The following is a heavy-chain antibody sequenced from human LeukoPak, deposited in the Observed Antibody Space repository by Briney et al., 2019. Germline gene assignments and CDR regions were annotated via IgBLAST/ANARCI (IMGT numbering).Heavy chain of an antibody. Sequence: SVKVSCKASGGTFSSYAISWVRQAPGQGLEWMGRIIPLLGIANYAQKFQGRVTITADKSTSTAYMELSSLRSEDTAVYYCARVRVDYDILTGALGYFDYWGQGTLVTVSS. J-gene: IGHJ4*02. V-gene: IGHV1-69*04. CDR3: ARVRVDYDILTGALGYFDY. CDR2: IIPLLGIA. D-gene: IGHD3-9*01. CDR1: GGTFSSYA.